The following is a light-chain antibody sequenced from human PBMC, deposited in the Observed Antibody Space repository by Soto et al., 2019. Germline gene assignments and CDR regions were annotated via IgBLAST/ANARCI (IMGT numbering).Light chain of an antibody. Sequence: QSVLTQPASVSGSPGQSITISCTGTSSDVGVYNYVSWYQQHPGEAPKLMIYDVNARPSGVSNRFSGSKSGNTASLTISGLQAEDEAGYYFSAYTTSSTGVFGGGTKLTVL. CDR1: SSDVGVYNY. V-gene: IGLV2-14*03. CDR2: DVN. CDR3: SAYTTSSTGV. J-gene: IGLJ2*01.